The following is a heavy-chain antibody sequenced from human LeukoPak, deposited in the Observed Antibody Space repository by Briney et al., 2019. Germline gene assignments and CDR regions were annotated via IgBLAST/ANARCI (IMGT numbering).Heavy chain of an antibody. D-gene: IGHD6-13*01. J-gene: IGHJ1*01. CDR1: GFTFSSYA. CDR2: ISYDGSNK. V-gene: IGHV3-30*04. Sequence: PGGSLRLSCAASGFTFSSYAMHWVRQAPGKGLEWVAVISYDGSNKYYADSVKGRFTISRDNSKNTLYLQMNSLRAEDTAVYYCARHYQQLEPYFQHWGQGTLVTVSS. CDR3: ARHYQQLEPYFQH.